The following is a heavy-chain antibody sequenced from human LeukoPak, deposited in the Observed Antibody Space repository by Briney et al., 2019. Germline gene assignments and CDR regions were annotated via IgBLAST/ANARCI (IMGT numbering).Heavy chain of an antibody. CDR3: ARDSGLLWFGELRYYYYYMDV. V-gene: IGHV3-21*01. Sequence: PGGSLRLSCAASGFTFSSYSTNWVRQAPGKGLEWVSSISSSSSYIYYADSVKGRFTISRDNAKNSLYLQMNSLRAEDTAVYYCARDSGLLWFGELRYYYYYMDVWGKGTTVTVSS. J-gene: IGHJ6*03. CDR1: GFTFSSYS. CDR2: ISSSSSYI. D-gene: IGHD3-10*01.